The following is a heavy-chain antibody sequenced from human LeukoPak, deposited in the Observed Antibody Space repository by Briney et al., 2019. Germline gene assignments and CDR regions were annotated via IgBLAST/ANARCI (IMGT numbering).Heavy chain of an antibody. CDR2: ISIISTYT. V-gene: IGHV3-11*05. Sequence: PGGSLRLSCAASGFTFSDYYMSWIRQAPGKGLEWVSYISIISTYTNYSHSVKARFTISRDNANNSLYLQMNSLRAEDTAVYYCAIDLLYYFCMDVWGQGTTVTVSS. J-gene: IGHJ6*02. CDR3: AIDLLYYFCMDV. CDR1: GFTFSDYY.